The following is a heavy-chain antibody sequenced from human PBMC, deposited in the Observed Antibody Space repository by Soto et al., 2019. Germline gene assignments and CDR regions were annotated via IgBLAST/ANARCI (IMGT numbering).Heavy chain of an antibody. CDR2: IYYSGST. D-gene: IGHD2-2*01. CDR1: GGSISSYY. J-gene: IGHJ5*02. CDR3: ASLGYCSSTSCYDWFDP. Sequence: PSETLSLTCTVSGGSISSYYWSWIRQPPGKGLEWIGYIYYSGSTNYNPSLKSRVTISVDTSKNQFSLKLSSVTAADTAVYYCASLGYCSSTSCYDWFDPWGQGTLVTVSS. V-gene: IGHV4-59*01.